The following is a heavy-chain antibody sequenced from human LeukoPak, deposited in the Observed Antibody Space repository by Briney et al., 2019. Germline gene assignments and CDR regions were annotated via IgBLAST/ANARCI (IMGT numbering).Heavy chain of an antibody. Sequence: GGSLRLSCAASGFTFSSYGMHWVRQAPGKGLEWVAVIWYDGSNKYYADSVKGRFTISRDNSKNTLYLQMNSLRAEDTTVYYCAREGGGYCSSTSDCIGYYGMDVWGQGTTVTVSS. J-gene: IGHJ6*02. CDR1: GFTFSSYG. V-gene: IGHV3-33*01. CDR3: AREGGGYCSSTSDCIGYYGMDV. CDR2: IWYDGSNK. D-gene: IGHD2-2*01.